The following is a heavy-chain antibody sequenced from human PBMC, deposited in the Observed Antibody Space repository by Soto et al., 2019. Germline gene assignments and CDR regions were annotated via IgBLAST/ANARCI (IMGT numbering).Heavy chain of an antibody. V-gene: IGHV4-39*01. Sequence: SETLSLTCTVSGGSISSSSYYWGWIRQPPGKGLERIGSIYYIGSTYYNPSLNSRVTISVDTSKNQFSLKLSSVTAADTAVYYCARYGDYPLDYWGQGTLVTVSS. CDR2: IYYIGST. CDR3: ARYGDYPLDY. CDR1: GGSISSSSYY. D-gene: IGHD4-17*01. J-gene: IGHJ4*02.